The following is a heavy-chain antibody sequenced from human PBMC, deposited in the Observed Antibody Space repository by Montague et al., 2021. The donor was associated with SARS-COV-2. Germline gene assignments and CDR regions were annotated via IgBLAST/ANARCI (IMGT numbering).Heavy chain of an antibody. J-gene: IGHJ4*02. Sequence: SETLSLTCTVSGGSISSSNYYWGWIRQPQGQGREWIGSNYYSGSTYYSPALKSRVTISVDTSKNQFYLRLSSVTAADTAVYCCARTGGKLVLLWGQGTLVTVSS. V-gene: IGHV4-39*07. CDR1: GGSISSSNYY. CDR2: NYYSGST. D-gene: IGHD6-6*01. CDR3: ARTGGKLVLL.